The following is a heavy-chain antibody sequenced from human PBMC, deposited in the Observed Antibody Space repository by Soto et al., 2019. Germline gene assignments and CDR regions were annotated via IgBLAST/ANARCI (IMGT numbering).Heavy chain of an antibody. D-gene: IGHD2-15*01. Sequence: QEQLVQSGPEVKKPGSSVTVSCKASAGTFNNYAICWVRQAPGQGLEWMGGTIPLFSTSSYAQKFQGRVTITADKSTSTVYMEMRNLKSEDTAIYYCARAGGRPYYSYGMDVWGQGTTVTVS. CDR3: ARAGGRPYYSYGMDV. J-gene: IGHJ6*02. CDR1: AGTFNNYA. CDR2: TIPLFSTS. V-gene: IGHV1-69*06.